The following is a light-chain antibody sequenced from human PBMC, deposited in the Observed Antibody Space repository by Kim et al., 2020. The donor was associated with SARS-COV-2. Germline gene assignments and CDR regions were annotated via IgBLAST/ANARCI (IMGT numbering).Light chain of an antibody. CDR3: QQSSSTSYT. V-gene: IGKV1-39*01. J-gene: IGKJ2*01. CDR1: QSISTY. Sequence: DIQMTQSPSSLSASIGDRVTITCRASQSISTYLNWYQQKPGKAPNLLIYATSSLQSGVPSGFSGSGSGTDFTLTISSLQPEDFATYYCQQSSSTSYTFGPGTKLEI. CDR2: ATS.